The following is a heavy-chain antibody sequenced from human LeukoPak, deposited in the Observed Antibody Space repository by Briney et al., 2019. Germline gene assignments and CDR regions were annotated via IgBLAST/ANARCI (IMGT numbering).Heavy chain of an antibody. Sequence: SETLSLTCVVSGASFSGDSWSWIRQPPGRGLEWIGKINHSGSTNYNPSLKSRVIISLDTSKNQFSLKVRSVTAADTAVYYCARAGYSNSVDYWGQGTLVTVSS. CDR3: ARAGYSNSVDY. D-gene: IGHD1-26*01. V-gene: IGHV4-34*01. CDR1: GASFSGDS. CDR2: INHSGST. J-gene: IGHJ4*02.